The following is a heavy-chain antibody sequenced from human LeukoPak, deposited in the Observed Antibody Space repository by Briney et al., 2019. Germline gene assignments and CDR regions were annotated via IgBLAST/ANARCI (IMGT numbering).Heavy chain of an antibody. Sequence: SETLSLTCTVSGGSISSYYWSWIRQPPGKGLEWIGDIYYSGSTNYNPSLKSRVTISVDMSKNQFSLKPSPVTAADTAVYYCARDNYVWGSYSLDPWGQGTLVTVSS. CDR1: GGSISSYY. J-gene: IGHJ5*02. CDR2: IYYSGST. D-gene: IGHD3-16*01. CDR3: ARDNYVWGSYSLDP. V-gene: IGHV4-59*01.